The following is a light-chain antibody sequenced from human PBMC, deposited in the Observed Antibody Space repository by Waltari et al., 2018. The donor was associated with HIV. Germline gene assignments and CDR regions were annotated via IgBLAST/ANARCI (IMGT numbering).Light chain of an antibody. Sequence: IQMTQSPSSLSVSVGGTVTITCQARHDIQTSVNWYHKRSGSAPRLLVYGASNLETGIPSRFNASGSGTHFTITISPLSPDDFGMYFCQHYDYLLTFGGGSKIEI. V-gene: IGKV1-33*01. CDR2: GAS. J-gene: IGKJ4*01. CDR1: HDIQTS. CDR3: QHYDYLLT.